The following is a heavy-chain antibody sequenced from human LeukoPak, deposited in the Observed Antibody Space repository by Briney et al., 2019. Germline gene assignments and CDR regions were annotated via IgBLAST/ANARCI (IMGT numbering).Heavy chain of an antibody. CDR1: GGSFSGYY. V-gene: IGHV4-34*01. J-gene: IGHJ4*02. CDR3: ARGRLTASDY. CDR2: INHSGST. D-gene: IGHD3-16*01. Sequence: SETLSLTCDVYGGSFSGYYWSWIRQPPGKGLEWIGEINHSGSTNYNPSLKSRVTISVGTSKNQFSLKLSSVTAADTAMYYCARGRLTASDYWGQGTLVTVSS.